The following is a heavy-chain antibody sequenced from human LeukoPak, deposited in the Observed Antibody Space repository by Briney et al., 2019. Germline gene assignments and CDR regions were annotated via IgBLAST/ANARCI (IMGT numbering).Heavy chain of an antibody. CDR3: ARYPHSGYYYHYFDD. CDR1: GGTFTSYA. V-gene: IGHV1-69*13. J-gene: IGHJ4*02. CDR2: IIPIFGTA. D-gene: IGHD3-22*01. Sequence: ASVKVSCKASGGTFTSYAISWVRQAPGQGLEWMGGIIPIFGTANYAQKFQGRVTITADESTSTAYMELGSLRSDDTAVYYCARYPHSGYYYHYFDDWGQGTLVTISS.